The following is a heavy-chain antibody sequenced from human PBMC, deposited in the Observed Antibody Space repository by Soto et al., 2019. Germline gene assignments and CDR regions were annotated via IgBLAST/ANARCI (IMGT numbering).Heavy chain of an antibody. D-gene: IGHD3-22*01. CDR3: AKDTYYYDSSGYYPDAFDI. CDR2: ISGSGGST. V-gene: IGHV3-23*01. CDR1: GFTFSSYA. Sequence: GGSLRLSCAASGFTFSSYAMSWVRQAPGKGLEWVSAISGSGGSTYYADSVKGRFTISRDNSKNTLYLQMNSLRAEDTAVYYCAKDTYYYDSSGYYPDAFDIWGQGTMVT. J-gene: IGHJ3*02.